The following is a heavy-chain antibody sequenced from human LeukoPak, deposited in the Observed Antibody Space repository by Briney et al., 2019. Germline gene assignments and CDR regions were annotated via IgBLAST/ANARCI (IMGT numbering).Heavy chain of an antibody. CDR1: GFTFSSYG. CDR2: ISYDGSNK. J-gene: IGHJ4*02. D-gene: IGHD4-17*01. V-gene: IGHV3-30*18. CDR3: ANPFYGDYVQLTPY. Sequence: GGSLRLSCAASGFTFSSYGMHWVRQAPGKGLEWVAVISYDGSNKYYADSVKGRFTISRDNSKNTLYLQMNSLRAEDTAVYYCANPFYGDYVQLTPYWGQGTLVTVSS.